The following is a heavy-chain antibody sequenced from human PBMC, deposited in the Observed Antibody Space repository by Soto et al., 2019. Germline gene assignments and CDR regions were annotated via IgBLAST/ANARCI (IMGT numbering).Heavy chain of an antibody. CDR3: ARGEQYSGRIFDY. Sequence: QSLSVPWVNTGDSVSSNSAGCSLVRHSPSRGLEWLGRTYYRSKWYYEYAVSVRGRITINPDTSKNQYSLQLNSVTPEDTAVYFCARGEQYSGRIFDYWGQGTLVTVSS. J-gene: IGHJ4*01. V-gene: IGHV6-1*01. CDR1: GDSVSSNSAG. CDR2: TYYRSKWYY. D-gene: IGHD1-26*01.